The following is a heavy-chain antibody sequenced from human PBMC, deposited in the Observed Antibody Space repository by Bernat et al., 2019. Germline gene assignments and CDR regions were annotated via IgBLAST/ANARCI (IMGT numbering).Heavy chain of an antibody. CDR3: ARVGRRAVVGY. V-gene: IGHV4-34*01. Sequence: QVQLQQWGAGLLKPSETLSLTCAVYGGSFSGYYWSWIRQPPGKGLEWIGEINHSGGTNYNPSLKGRVTISVDTSKNQFSLKLSSVTAADTVVYYCARVGRRAVVGYWGQGTLVTVSS. D-gene: IGHD2-15*01. CDR2: INHSGGT. CDR1: GGSFSGYY. J-gene: IGHJ4*02.